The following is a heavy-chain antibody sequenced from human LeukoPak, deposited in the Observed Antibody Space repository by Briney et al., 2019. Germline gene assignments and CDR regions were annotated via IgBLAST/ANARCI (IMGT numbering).Heavy chain of an antibody. V-gene: IGHV1-8*01. CDR2: MNPNSGNT. D-gene: IGHD5-24*01. CDR3: ADGRDGYPHYYGMDV. J-gene: IGHJ6*02. Sequence: ASVKVSCKASGYTFTSYDINWVRQATGQGLEWMGWMNPNSGNTGYAQKFQGRVTMTRNTSISTAYMELSSLRSEDTAVYYCADGRDGYPHYYGMDVWGQGTTVTVSS. CDR1: GYTFTSYD.